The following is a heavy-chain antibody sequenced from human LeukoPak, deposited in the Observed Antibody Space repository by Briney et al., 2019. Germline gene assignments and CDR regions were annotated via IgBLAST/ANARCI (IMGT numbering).Heavy chain of an antibody. V-gene: IGHV3-74*01. D-gene: IGHD3-9*01. CDR1: GFTFSSYW. CDR3: TRDFDAATGS. Sequence: GGSLRFSCAASGFTFSSYWMHWVRQAPGKGLVWVSRINGDGSRTNCADSVKGRFTISRDNAENTLYLQMNSLRVEDTAVYYCTRDFDAATGSWGQGTLVTVSS. CDR2: INGDGSRT. J-gene: IGHJ5*02.